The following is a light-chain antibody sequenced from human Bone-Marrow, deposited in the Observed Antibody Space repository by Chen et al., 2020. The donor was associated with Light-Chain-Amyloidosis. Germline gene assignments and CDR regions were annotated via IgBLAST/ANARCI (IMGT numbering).Light chain of an antibody. CDR1: NIGRQG. J-gene: IGLJ2*01. CDR3: RVWHGGDDPVT. Sequence: SYVVTQSPSVSVAPGQTATISCSGNNIGRQGVDWYQQKSGQAPVLVVHDNNRRPSGIPERFSASSSGNAAAVTIARVDVGAEADECCRVWHGGDDPVTFGAWTKLTVL. CDR2: DNN. V-gene: IGLV3-21*02.